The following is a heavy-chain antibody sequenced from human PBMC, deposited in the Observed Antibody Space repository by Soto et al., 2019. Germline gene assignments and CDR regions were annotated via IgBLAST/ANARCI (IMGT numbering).Heavy chain of an antibody. CDR3: ARMKGYYDSSGYDF. D-gene: IGHD3-22*01. CDR2: ISGGGGSTI. Sequence: QVHLVESGGGLVKPGGSLRLSCAASGFTLSDYYMTWVRQAPGKGLEWLSYISGGGGSTIYYADSVEGRFTISRDNAKNSVYLQMSSPRVEDTAVYYCARMKGYYDSSGYDFWGHGTLVTVSS. V-gene: IGHV3-11*01. CDR1: GFTLSDYY. J-gene: IGHJ5*01.